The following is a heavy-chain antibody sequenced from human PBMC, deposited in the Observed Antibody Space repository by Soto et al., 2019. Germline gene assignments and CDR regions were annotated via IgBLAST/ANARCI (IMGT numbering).Heavy chain of an antibody. CDR3: AKPSLPTKLRFLEWLTRYGMDV. CDR2: ISGSGGST. D-gene: IGHD3-3*01. CDR1: GFTFSSYA. Sequence: PGGSLRLSCAASGFTFSSYAMSWVRQAPGKGLEWVSAISGSGGSTYYADSVKGRFTISRDNSKNTLYLQMNSLRAEDTAVYYCAKPSLPTKLRFLEWLTRYGMDVWGQGTTVTVSS. V-gene: IGHV3-23*01. J-gene: IGHJ6*02.